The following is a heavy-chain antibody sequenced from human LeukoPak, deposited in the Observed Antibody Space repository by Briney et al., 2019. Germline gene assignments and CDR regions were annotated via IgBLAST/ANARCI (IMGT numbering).Heavy chain of an antibody. D-gene: IGHD2-15*01. CDR1: GFTFSSYA. CDR3: ARASLGPLKELLPDF. V-gene: IGHV3-23*01. CDR2: ISGSGGST. J-gene: IGHJ4*02. Sequence: PGGSLRLSCAASGFTFSSYAMSWVRQAPGKGLEWVSAISGSGGSTYYADSVKGRFTISRDNSKNTLYLQMNSLRAEDTAVYYCARASLGPLKELLPDFWGQGTLVTVSS.